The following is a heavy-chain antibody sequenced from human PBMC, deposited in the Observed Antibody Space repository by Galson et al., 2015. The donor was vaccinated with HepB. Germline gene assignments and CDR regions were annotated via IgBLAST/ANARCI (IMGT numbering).Heavy chain of an antibody. CDR3: ARDKIAVRFDY. CDR2: VSRSSNTI. Sequence: SLRLSCAAAEVSFSSYCRNCVRQAPGKGLEWVSYVSRSSNTIYFADSVKGRFTISRDNAKNSLYLQMNSLRAEDTAVYYCARDKIAVRFDYWGQGILVTVSS. J-gene: IGHJ4*02. V-gene: IGHV3-48*01. D-gene: IGHD6-19*01. CDR1: EVSFSSYC.